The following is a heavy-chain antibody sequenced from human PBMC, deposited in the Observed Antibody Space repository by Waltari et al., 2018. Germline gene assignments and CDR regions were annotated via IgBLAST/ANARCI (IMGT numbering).Heavy chain of an antibody. CDR3: AREAIGDLDI. V-gene: IGHV3-48*03. CDR2: ISSSGSTI. Sequence: EVQLVESGGGLVQPGGSLRLSCAASGFTFSSYEMTWVRQAPGKGLEWVSYISSSGSTIYYAYSVNGRFTISRDNAKNSLYLQMNSLRAEDTAVYYCAREAIGDLDIWGQGTMVTVSS. D-gene: IGHD3-10*01. J-gene: IGHJ3*02. CDR1: GFTFSSYE.